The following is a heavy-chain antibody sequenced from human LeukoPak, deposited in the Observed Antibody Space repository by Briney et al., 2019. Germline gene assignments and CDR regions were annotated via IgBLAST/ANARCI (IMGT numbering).Heavy chain of an antibody. Sequence: GGSLRLSCAASGFTFSSYGMHWVREAPGKGLEGVAFIRYDGSNKYYADSVKGRFTISRDNFKNTLYLQMNSLRAEDTAVYYCAKDREYSSGWRRYFDYWGQGTLVTVSS. J-gene: IGHJ4*02. CDR2: IRYDGSNK. V-gene: IGHV3-30*02. D-gene: IGHD6-19*01. CDR1: GFTFSSYG. CDR3: AKDREYSSGWRRYFDY.